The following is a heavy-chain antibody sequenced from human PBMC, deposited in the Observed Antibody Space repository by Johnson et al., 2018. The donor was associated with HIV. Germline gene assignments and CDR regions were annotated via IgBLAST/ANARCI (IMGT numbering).Heavy chain of an antibody. V-gene: IGHV3-20*04. CDR1: GFTFDDYG. J-gene: IGHJ3*01. D-gene: IGHD5-24*01. CDR2: INSDGSST. CDR3: ARGCRDGYTCDAFDV. Sequence: VQLVESGGGVVRPGGSLRLSCAASGFTFDDYGMTWVRQVPGKGLEWVSGINSDGSSTSYADSVKGRFPISRDNAKNTLYLQMNSLRAEDTAVYFCARGCRDGYTCDAFDVWGRGTRVTVSS.